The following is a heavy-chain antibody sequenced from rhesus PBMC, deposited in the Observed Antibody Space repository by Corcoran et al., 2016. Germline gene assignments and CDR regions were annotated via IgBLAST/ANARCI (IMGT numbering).Heavy chain of an antibody. Sequence: QVQLQESGPGVVKPSETLSLTCAVSGGSISGYYLWSWIRQPPGKGLEWIGYIYGGRGSTSDNPSRKRRVIISIDTSKNQFSLKLSSVTAADTAVYYCARETGVLTALFDYWGQGVLVTVSS. CDR2: IYGGRGST. J-gene: IGHJ4*01. CDR1: GGSISGYYL. CDR3: ARETGVLTALFDY. V-gene: IGHV4S7*01. D-gene: IGHD2-15*01.